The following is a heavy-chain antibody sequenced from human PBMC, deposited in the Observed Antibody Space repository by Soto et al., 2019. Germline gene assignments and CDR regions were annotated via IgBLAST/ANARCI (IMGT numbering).Heavy chain of an antibody. CDR3: SADHPHTAIGWPV. CDR1: GFDFGSFG. V-gene: IGHV1-58*02. CDR2: IVVASGRT. J-gene: IGHJ6*02. Sequence: AASVKVSCKASGFDFGSFGIQFLRQTRGRGLEWIGWIVVASGRTNYARQFRGRVAFSRDMSSTTAYMDLYDLKSDDTAAYFCSADHPHTAIGWPVWGQGTTVTVSS.